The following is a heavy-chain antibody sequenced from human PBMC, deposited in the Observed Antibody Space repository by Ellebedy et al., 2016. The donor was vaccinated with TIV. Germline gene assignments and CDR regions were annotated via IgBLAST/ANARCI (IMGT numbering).Heavy chain of an antibody. Sequence: GESLKISXAASGFTFSSYAMHWVRQAPGKGLEWVAVISYDGSNKYYADSVKGRFTISRDNSKNTLYLQMNSLRAEDTAVYYCAREYQLLITLRPGMDVWGQGTTVTVSS. CDR3: AREYQLLITLRPGMDV. CDR2: ISYDGSNK. D-gene: IGHD2-2*01. V-gene: IGHV3-30*04. J-gene: IGHJ6*02. CDR1: GFTFSSYA.